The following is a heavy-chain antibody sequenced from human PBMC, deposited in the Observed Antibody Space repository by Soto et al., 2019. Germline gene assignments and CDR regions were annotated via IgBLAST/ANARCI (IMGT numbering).Heavy chain of an antibody. CDR1: GFTFGSYA. CDR3: AKDKGNYGLGSFSH. V-gene: IGHV3-23*01. CDR2: ISGTGDSS. Sequence: EVQLLESGGGLVQPGGSLRLSCAASGFTFGSYAMSWVRQAPGKGLEWVSLISGTGDSSEYANSVKGRFTIARDYSKTTVFLQMNSRRAEDTAVYCCAKDKGNYGLGSFSHWGQGTLVTVSS. D-gene: IGHD3-10*01. J-gene: IGHJ4*02.